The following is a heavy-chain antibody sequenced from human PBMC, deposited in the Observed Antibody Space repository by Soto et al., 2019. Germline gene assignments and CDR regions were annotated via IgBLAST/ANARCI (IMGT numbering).Heavy chain of an antibody. CDR2: IYHSGST. J-gene: IGHJ4*02. CDR3: ARLIAVGVYYFDY. Sequence: LALTCAVSGCSISSGGYSWSWIRQPPGKGLEWIGYIYHSGSTYYNPSLKSRVTISVDRSKNQFSLKLSSVTAADTAVYYCARLIAVGVYYFDYWGQGTLVTVSS. D-gene: IGHD6-19*01. CDR1: GCSISSGGYS. V-gene: IGHV4-30-2*01.